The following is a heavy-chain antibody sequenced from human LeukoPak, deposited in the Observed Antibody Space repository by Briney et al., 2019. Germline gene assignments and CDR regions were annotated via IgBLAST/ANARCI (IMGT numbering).Heavy chain of an antibody. CDR1: GFTFSSYA. J-gene: IGHJ4*02. Sequence: GGSLRLSFAASGFTFSSYAMSWVRQAPGKGLEWVSAISGSGGSTYYADSVKGRFTISRDNSKNTLYLQMNSLRAEDTAVYYCAKARVLRFLEWLSFDYWGQGTLVTVSS. CDR3: AKARVLRFLEWLSFDY. V-gene: IGHV3-23*01. CDR2: ISGSGGST. D-gene: IGHD3-3*01.